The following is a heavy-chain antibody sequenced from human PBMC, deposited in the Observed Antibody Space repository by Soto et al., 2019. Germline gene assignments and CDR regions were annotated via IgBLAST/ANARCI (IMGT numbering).Heavy chain of an antibody. D-gene: IGHD1-26*01. J-gene: IGHJ4*02. CDR3: ARNSGSYSHPYFDY. Sequence: ASVKVSCKASGYTFTSYGISWVRQAPGQGLEWMGWISAYNGNTNYAQRLQGRVTMTTDTSTTTAYMELRSLRSDDTAVYYCARNSGSYSHPYFDYWGQGTLVTVSS. V-gene: IGHV1-18*01. CDR2: ISAYNGNT. CDR1: GYTFTSYG.